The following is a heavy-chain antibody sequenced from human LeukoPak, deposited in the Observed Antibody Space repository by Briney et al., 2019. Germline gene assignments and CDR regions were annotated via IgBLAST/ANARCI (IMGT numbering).Heavy chain of an antibody. CDR2: IRYDGSNK. D-gene: IGHD6-19*01. CDR1: GFTFSNYG. Sequence: GGSLRLSCAASGFTFSNYGLHWVRQAPGKGLEWVTFIRYDGSNKYYADSVKGRFTISRDNSKNTLYLQMNSLRAEDTAVYYCAKRDRMYTSGSYYFDYWGQGTLVTVSS. J-gene: IGHJ4*02. V-gene: IGHV3-30*02. CDR3: AKRDRMYTSGSYYFDY.